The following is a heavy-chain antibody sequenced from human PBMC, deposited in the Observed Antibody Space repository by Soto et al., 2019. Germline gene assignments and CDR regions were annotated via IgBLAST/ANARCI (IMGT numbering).Heavy chain of an antibody. V-gene: IGHV1-24*01. CDR2: FDPEDGET. CDR3: ATGTYDSSGYRGPVIDY. CDR1: GYTLTELS. J-gene: IGHJ4*02. D-gene: IGHD3-22*01. Sequence: ASVKVSCKVSGYTLTELSIPWVRPAPGKGLEWMVGFDPEDGETIYAQKFQGRVTMTEDTSTDTAYMELSSLRSEDTAVYYCATGTYDSSGYRGPVIDYWAQGTLVTVSS.